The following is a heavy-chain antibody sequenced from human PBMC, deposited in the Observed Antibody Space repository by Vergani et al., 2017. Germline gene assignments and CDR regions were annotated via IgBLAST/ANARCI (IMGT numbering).Heavy chain of an antibody. J-gene: IGHJ3*02. V-gene: IGHV3-21*01. Sequence: EVQLVESGGGLVKPGGSLRLSCAASGFTFSSYSMNWVRQAPGKGLEWVSSISSSSSYIYYADSVKGRFTISRDNAKNSLYLQMNSLRAEDTAVYYCARVGQVPYGDYELNAFDIWGQGTMVTVSS. CDR3: ARVGQVPYGDYELNAFDI. D-gene: IGHD4-17*01. CDR1: GFTFSSYS. CDR2: ISSSSSYI.